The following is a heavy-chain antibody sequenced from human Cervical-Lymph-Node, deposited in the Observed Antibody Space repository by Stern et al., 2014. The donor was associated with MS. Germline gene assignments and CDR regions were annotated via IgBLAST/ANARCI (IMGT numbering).Heavy chain of an antibody. CDR1: GGSISRGGYY. CDR2: IYYSGGN. V-gene: IGHV4-31*03. J-gene: IGHJ4*02. CDR3: ARAGGDDIPFDY. D-gene: IGHD3-16*01. Sequence: QLHLQESGPGLVKPSQTLSLTCTVSGGSISRGGYYWSWIRQHPGKGLEWIGDIYYSGGNYYNTSLKSRVTISVDTSKNQFDLKLSSVTAADTAVYYCARAGGDDIPFDYWGQGTLVTVSS.